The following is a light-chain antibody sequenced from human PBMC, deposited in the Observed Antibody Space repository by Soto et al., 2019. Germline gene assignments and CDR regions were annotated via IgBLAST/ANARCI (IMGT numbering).Light chain of an antibody. J-gene: IGKJ5*01. V-gene: IGKV1-9*01. CDR3: QQANSFPIT. CDR1: QGISSS. Sequence: DIQMTQSPSSLSASVGDRVTITCRASQGISSSLAWYQQKPGEAPKLLIYAASTLQSGVPSRISGSGSGTDFTLTISSLQPEDFATYYCQQANSFPITFGQGTRLEIK. CDR2: AAS.